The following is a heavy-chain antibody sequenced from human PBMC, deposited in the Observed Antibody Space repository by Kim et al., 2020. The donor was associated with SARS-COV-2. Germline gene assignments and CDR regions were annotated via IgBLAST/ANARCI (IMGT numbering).Heavy chain of an antibody. CDR1: GFTFSSYS. CDR2: ISSSSSYI. Sequence: LSLTCAASGFTFSSYSMNWVRQAPGKGLEWVSSISSSSSYIYYADSVKGRFTISRDNAKNSLYLQMNSLRAEDTAVYYCARGSSSSGSILDYWCQGTLVTVSS. CDR3: ARGSSSSGSILDY. D-gene: IGHD6-6*01. V-gene: IGHV3-21*01. J-gene: IGHJ4*02.